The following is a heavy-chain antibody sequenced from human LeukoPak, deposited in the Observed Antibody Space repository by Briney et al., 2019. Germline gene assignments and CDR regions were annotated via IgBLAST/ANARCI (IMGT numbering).Heavy chain of an antibody. Sequence: GGSLRLSCAASGFTFSGSWMSWVRQAPGKGLEWVANIKQDGSDKYYVDSVKGRFTISRDNSKNTLYLQMNSLGAEDTAVYYCARVSGSYYYGMDVWGQGTTVTVSS. CDR3: ARVSGSYYYGMDV. D-gene: IGHD1-26*01. J-gene: IGHJ6*02. CDR2: IKQDGSDK. V-gene: IGHV3-7*01. CDR1: GFTFSGSW.